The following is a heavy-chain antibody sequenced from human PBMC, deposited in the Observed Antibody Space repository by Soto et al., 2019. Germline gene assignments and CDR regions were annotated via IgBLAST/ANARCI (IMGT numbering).Heavy chain of an antibody. J-gene: IGHJ2*01. CDR1: GGSISSGGYY. CDR3: ARDPHVEMATTWYFDL. CDR2: IYYSGST. Sequence: PSETLSLTCTVSGGSISSGGYYWSWIRQHPGKGLEWIGYIYYSGSTYYNPSLKSRVTISVDTSKNQFSLKLSSVTAADTAVYYCARDPHVEMATTWYFDLWGRGTLVTVSS. V-gene: IGHV4-31*03. D-gene: IGHD5-12*01.